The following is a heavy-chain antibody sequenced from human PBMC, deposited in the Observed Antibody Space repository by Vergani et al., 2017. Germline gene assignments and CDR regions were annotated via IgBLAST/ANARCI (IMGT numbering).Heavy chain of an antibody. Sequence: QVQLQESGPGLVKPSETLSLTCTVSGGSISSYYWSWIRQPPGKGLEWIGYIYYSGSTYYNPSLKSRVTISVDTSKNQFSLKLSSVTAADTAVYYCARDCGLSIAAASKGGNWFDPWGQGTLVTVSS. CDR3: ARDCGLSIAAASKGGNWFDP. CDR2: IYYSGST. CDR1: GGSISSYY. V-gene: IGHV4-59*12. J-gene: IGHJ5*02. D-gene: IGHD6-13*01.